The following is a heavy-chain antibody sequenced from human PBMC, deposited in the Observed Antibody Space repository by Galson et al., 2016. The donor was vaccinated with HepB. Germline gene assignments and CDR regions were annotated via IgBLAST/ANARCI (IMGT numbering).Heavy chain of an antibody. CDR2: INTNTGKS. J-gene: IGHJ3*02. CDR3: AKDMGYCSSTSCYVTAFDM. CDR1: GYSVTTYA. Sequence: SVKVSCKASGYSVTTYAMNWVRQAPGQGLEWMGWINTNTGKSTYAQAFTGRFVFSLDTSVSTTYLQISGLKAEVTAVYYCAKDMGYCSSTSCYVTAFDMWGQGTMITVSA. D-gene: IGHD2-2*01. V-gene: IGHV7-4-1*02.